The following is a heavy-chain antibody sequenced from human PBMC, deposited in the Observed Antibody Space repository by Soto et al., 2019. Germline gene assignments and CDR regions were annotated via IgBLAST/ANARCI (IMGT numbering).Heavy chain of an antibody. CDR2: IIPIFVTA. V-gene: IGHV1-69*13. Sequence: SVKVSCKASGGTFSSYAISWVRQAPGQGLEWMGGIIPIFVTANYAQKFQGRVTITADESTSTAYMELSSLRSEDTAVYYCAREPDSGSYHDAFDIWGQGTMVTVSS. CDR1: GGTFSSYA. CDR3: AREPDSGSYHDAFDI. J-gene: IGHJ3*02. D-gene: IGHD1-26*01.